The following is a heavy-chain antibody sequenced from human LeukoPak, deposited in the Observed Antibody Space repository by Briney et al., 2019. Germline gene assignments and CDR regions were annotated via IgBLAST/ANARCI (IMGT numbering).Heavy chain of an antibody. CDR2: IDTDGSST. J-gene: IGHJ3*02. D-gene: IGHD3-3*01. CDR3: ALNSQSRDYDFWSGVLGWGAFDI. V-gene: IGHV3-74*01. CDR1: GFTFSSYW. Sequence: GGSLRLSCVASGFTFSSYWMHWVRQAPEKGLVWVSRIDTDGSSTTYADSVKGRFTISRDNAKNSLYLQMNSLRAEDTAVYYCALNSQSRDYDFWSGVLGWGAFDIWGQGTMVTVSS.